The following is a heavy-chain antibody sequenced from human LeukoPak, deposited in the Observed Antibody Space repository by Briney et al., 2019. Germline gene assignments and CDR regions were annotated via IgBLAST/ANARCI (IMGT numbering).Heavy chain of an antibody. D-gene: IGHD3-10*01. J-gene: IGHJ4*02. V-gene: IGHV3-21*01. Sequence: PGGSLRLSCAASGFTFSSYSMNWVRQAPGKGLEWVSSISSSSDYIYYADSLKGRFTISRDNAKNSLYLEMNSLRAEDTAVYYCLFASGSYYTAFHYWGPGTLVTVSS. CDR2: ISSSSDYI. CDR1: GFTFSSYS. CDR3: LFASGSYYTAFHY.